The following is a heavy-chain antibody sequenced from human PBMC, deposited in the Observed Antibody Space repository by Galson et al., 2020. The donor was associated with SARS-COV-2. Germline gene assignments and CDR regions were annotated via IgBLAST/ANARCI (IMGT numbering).Heavy chain of an antibody. CDR1: GGSFSGYY. Sequence: TLSLTCAVYGGSFSGYYWSWIRQPPGKGLEWIGEINHSGSTNYNPSLKSRVTISVDTSKNQFSLKLSSVTAADTAVYYCARGDMGNDYFDYWGQGTLVTVSS. CDR3: ARGDMGNDYFDY. CDR2: INHSGST. D-gene: IGHD7-27*01. V-gene: IGHV4-34*01. J-gene: IGHJ4*02.